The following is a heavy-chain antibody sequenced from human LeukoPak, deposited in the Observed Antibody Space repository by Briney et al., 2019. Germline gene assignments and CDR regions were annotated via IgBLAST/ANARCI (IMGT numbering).Heavy chain of an antibody. CDR1: GFTFRDYA. Sequence: GGSLRPSCVGSGFTFRDYAMHWVRQAPDRGLEWVASIWYDGSNKYYADSVTGRFTISRDNSKNTVYLQMNSHRVEDTAIYYCARGVGTMGGRPDYWGQGTQVTVSS. V-gene: IGHV3-33*01. J-gene: IGHJ4*01. CDR3: ARGVGTMGGRPDY. CDR2: IWYDGSNK. D-gene: IGHD1/OR15-1a*01.